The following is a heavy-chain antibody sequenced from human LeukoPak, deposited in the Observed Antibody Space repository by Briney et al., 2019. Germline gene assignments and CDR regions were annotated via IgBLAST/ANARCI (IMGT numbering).Heavy chain of an antibody. CDR2: IRYGGGNK. Sequence: GGSLRLSCAASGYTFRSYDMQGVRQAPGGGGEGVAFIRYGGGNKYYADSVRSRCTISRDKSENTLCLQMNRRRAEDTAVYYCAKDGGAPLSLIHWFDHWGQGTLVTVSS. CDR1: GYTFRSYD. D-gene: IGHD1-26*01. CDR3: AKDGGAPLSLIHWFDH. V-gene: IGHV3-30*02. J-gene: IGHJ5*02.